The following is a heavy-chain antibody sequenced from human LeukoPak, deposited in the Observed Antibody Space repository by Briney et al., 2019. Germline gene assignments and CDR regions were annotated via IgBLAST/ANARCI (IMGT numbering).Heavy chain of an antibody. J-gene: IGHJ4*02. CDR1: GFTFSDYY. CDR2: ISNTDNII. V-gene: IGHV3-11*01. D-gene: IGHD4-17*01. CDR3: ARGGGAFDY. Sequence: GGSLRLSCAASGFTFSDYYMSWIRQAPGKGLEWVSCISNTDNIIYYADSVKGRFTISRDNAKISLYLQMNSLRAEDTAVYYCARGGGAFDYWGQGTLVTVSS.